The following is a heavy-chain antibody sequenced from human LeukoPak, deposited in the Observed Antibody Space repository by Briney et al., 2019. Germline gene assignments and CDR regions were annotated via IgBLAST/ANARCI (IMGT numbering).Heavy chain of an antibody. D-gene: IGHD1-14*01. CDR2: ISHTGGET. J-gene: IGHJ3*02. Sequence: SETLSLTCTVSGGSINLYYWSWIRQPPGKGLEWIGYISHTGGETNYNPSLKSRLTISVDTSKNQFSLMLTSVTAADTAVYYCARQPGGTAAFDIWAQGTMVTVSS. CDR1: GGSINLYY. CDR3: ARQPGGTAAFDI. V-gene: IGHV4-59*08.